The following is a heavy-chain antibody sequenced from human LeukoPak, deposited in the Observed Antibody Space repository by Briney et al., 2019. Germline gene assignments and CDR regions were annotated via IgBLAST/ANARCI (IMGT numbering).Heavy chain of an antibody. Sequence: SQTLSLTCAISGDSVSSNSAAWNWIRQSPSRGLEWLGRTYYRSKWYNDYAVSVKSRITINPDTSKNQFSLQLNSVTPEDTAVYYCARAYYYDSSGYSPYYYYYYMDVWGKGTTVTVSS. CDR3: ARAYYYDSSGYSPYYYYYYMDV. D-gene: IGHD3-22*01. J-gene: IGHJ6*03. CDR1: GDSVSSNSAA. CDR2: TYYRSKWYN. V-gene: IGHV6-1*01.